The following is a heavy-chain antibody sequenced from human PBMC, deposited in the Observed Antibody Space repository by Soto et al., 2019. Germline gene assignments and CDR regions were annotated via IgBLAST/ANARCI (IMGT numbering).Heavy chain of an antibody. J-gene: IGHJ4*02. V-gene: IGHV4-4*02. CDR3: ARVKASGVNFDY. Sequence: SETLSLTCAVSGGSIPSSNWWSWVCQAPGKGLEWIGEIYHSGSTNYNSSFKSRVTISVDKSKNQFSLKLSSVTAADTAVYYCARVKASGVNFDYWGQGTLVT. D-gene: IGHD3-10*01. CDR2: IYHSGST. CDR1: GGSIPSSNW.